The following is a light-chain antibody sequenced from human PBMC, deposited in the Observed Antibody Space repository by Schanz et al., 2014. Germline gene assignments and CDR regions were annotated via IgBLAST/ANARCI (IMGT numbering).Light chain of an antibody. CDR1: QSVSGN. V-gene: IGKV3-15*01. CDR2: GAS. Sequence: EVVMTQSPATLSVSPGERVTLSCRASQSVSGNLAWYQQKPGQAPRLLISGASTRATGLPARFSGGGSGTQFTLTITSLQSEDFAVYYCQQYDAWPRTFGQGTKLEI. J-gene: IGKJ2*01. CDR3: QQYDAWPRT.